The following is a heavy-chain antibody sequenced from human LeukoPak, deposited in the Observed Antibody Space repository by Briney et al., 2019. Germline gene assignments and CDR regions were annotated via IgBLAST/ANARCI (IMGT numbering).Heavy chain of an antibody. D-gene: IGHD3-22*01. CDR2: IWYDGSNK. Sequence: PGGSLRLSCAASGFTFSSYGMHWVRQAPGKGLEWVAVIWYDGSNKYYADSVKGRFTISRDNSKNTLYLQMNSLRAEDTAVYYCAKVWAYYYDSSGYYSAFDIWGQGTMVTVSS. J-gene: IGHJ3*02. CDR3: AKVWAYYYDSSGYYSAFDI. V-gene: IGHV3-33*06. CDR1: GFTFSSYG.